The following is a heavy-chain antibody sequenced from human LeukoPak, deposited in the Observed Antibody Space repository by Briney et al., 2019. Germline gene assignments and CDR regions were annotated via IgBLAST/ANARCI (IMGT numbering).Heavy chain of an antibody. J-gene: IGHJ4*02. CDR2: INPNSGGT. D-gene: IGHD2-2*02. CDR1: GYTFTGYY. V-gene: IGHV1-2*02. CDR3: ARLYCSGTSCYTGVYWNALYYFDY. Sequence: EASVKVSCKASGYTFTGYYMHWVRQAPGQGLEWMGWINPNSGGTNYAQKFQGRVTMTRDTSISTAYMELSRLRSDDTAVYYCARLYCSGTSCYTGVYWNALYYFDYWGQGTLVTVSS.